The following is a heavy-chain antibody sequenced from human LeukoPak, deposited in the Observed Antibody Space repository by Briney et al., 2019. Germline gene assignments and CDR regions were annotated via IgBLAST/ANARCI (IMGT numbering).Heavy chain of an antibody. CDR2: ISGSGGST. V-gene: IGHV3-23*01. CDR1: GFTFSSYA. J-gene: IGHJ4*02. Sequence: GGSLRLSCAASGFTFSSYAMSWVRQAPGKGLEWVSAISGSGGSTYYADSVKGRFTISRDNSKNTLYLQMNSLRAEDTAVYYCAKKIVRHYYDSSGYIDYWGQGTLVTVSS. CDR3: AKKIVRHYYDSSGYIDY. D-gene: IGHD3-22*01.